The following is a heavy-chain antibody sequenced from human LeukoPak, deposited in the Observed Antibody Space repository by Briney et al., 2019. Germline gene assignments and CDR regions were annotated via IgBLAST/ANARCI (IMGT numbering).Heavy chain of an antibody. CDR1: GNTFTAYY. J-gene: IGHJ5*02. Sequence: ASVEVSCKASGNTFTAYYIHWVRQAPGQGLEWIGRINPNSGGTDYAQNFRGRVTLTRDTSVSTAYMDLTRLRSDDTAVYYCASDQAGSVNSFDPWGQGTLVTVSS. CDR2: INPNSGGT. V-gene: IGHV1-2*06. CDR3: ASDQAGSVNSFDP.